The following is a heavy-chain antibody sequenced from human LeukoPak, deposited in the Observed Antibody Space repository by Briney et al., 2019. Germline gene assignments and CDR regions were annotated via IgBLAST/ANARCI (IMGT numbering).Heavy chain of an antibody. J-gene: IGHJ4*02. V-gene: IGHV1-46*01. CDR1: GYTFIRYY. CDR3: ARWTTTYLDY. CDR2: VNPSGDST. Sequence: GAAVKVSCKASGYTFIRYYIHWVRQAPGQGLEWMGIVNPSGDSTNYAQKFQGRVTMTRDTSTSTVYMELSSLRSEDTAVYYCARWTTTYLDYWGQGTLVTVYS. D-gene: IGHD3/OR15-3a*01.